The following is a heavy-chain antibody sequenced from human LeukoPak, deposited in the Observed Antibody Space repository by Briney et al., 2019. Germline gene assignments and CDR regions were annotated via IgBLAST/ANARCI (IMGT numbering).Heavy chain of an antibody. J-gene: IGHJ4*02. CDR2: IYYNGGT. V-gene: IGHV4-59*08. Sequence: PSETLSLTCTVSGGSISSNYWGWIRQPPGKGLEWIGYIYYNGGTNYNPSLKSRVTISRNTSKNQFSLKLTSVTAADTAVYYCARQTHYSPAFDYWGQGTLVTVSS. CDR1: GGSISSNY. CDR3: ARQTHYSPAFDY. D-gene: IGHD2-21*01.